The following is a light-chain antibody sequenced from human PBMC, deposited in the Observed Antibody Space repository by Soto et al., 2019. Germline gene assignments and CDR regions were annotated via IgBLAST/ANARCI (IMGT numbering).Light chain of an antibody. CDR1: SSDVGGYNY. J-gene: IGLJ1*01. V-gene: IGLV2-14*01. Sequence: QSVLTQPASVSGCPGQSMTISCTGTSSDVGGYNYVSWYQQHPGKAPKLMIYEVSNRPSGVSNRFSGSKSGNTASLTISGLQAEDEADYYCSSYTSSSSYVFGTGTKVTVL. CDR3: SSYTSSSSYV. CDR2: EVS.